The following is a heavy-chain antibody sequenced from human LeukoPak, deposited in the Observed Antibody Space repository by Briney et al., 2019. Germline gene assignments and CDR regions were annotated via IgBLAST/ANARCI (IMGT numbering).Heavy chain of an antibody. D-gene: IGHD1-14*01. CDR3: AKGGPEASAGLSWFDP. CDR2: TYYSGNP. Sequence: SETLSRTCTVSGGSISNYYWYWMRQPPGKGLEWIAYTYYSGNPNYNPSLKSRATISVDTSKNQFSLKLSFVTAADTAVYYCAKGGPEASAGLSWFDPWGQGTLVTVSS. V-gene: IGHV4-59*01. CDR1: GGSISNYY. J-gene: IGHJ5*02.